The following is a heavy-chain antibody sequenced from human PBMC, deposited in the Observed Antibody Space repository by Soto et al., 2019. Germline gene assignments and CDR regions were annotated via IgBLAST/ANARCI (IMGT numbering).Heavy chain of an antibody. J-gene: IGHJ4*02. CDR2: IYYGGMP. CDR1: GGSISSGGYY. CDR3: ARERGGYGLFDS. V-gene: IGHV4-31*03. Sequence: SETLSLTCTVSGGSISSGGYYWSWIRQHPGKGLEWIGYIYYGGMPFYNPSLRSRVTISIDRSNDQFSLNLKSVTAADTAVYYCARERGGYGLFDSWGQGTLVTAPQ. D-gene: IGHD5-18*01.